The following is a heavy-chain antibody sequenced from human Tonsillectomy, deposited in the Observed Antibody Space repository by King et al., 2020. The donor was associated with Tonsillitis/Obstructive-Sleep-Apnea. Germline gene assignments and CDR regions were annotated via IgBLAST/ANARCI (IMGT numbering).Heavy chain of an antibody. CDR1: GGSFRGYY. CDR3: AREYCSSTSCSPPDWFDP. D-gene: IGHD2-2*01. Sequence: VQLQQWGAGLLKPSETLSLTCAVYGGSFRGYYWSWIRQPPGKGLEWIGEINHSGSTNYNPSLKSRVTISVDTSKNQFSLKLSSVTAADTAVYYCAREYCSSTSCSPPDWFDPWGQATRVTVSS. J-gene: IGHJ5*02. V-gene: IGHV4-34*01. CDR2: INHSGST.